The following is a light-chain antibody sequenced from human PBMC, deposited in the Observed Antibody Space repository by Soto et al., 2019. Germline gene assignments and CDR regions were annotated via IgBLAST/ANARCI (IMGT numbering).Light chain of an antibody. CDR1: QSINSK. CDR2: AAT. Sequence: DIHMTQSPFSLSASLGDRVTITFRASQSINSKLNWYQQKPGEVPKLLIYAATSLQSGVPSRFSGSGSGTDFTLTISSLRAEDFAIYFCQQTKSYPSTFGGGTKVDIK. V-gene: IGKV1-39*01. CDR3: QQTKSYPST. J-gene: IGKJ4*01.